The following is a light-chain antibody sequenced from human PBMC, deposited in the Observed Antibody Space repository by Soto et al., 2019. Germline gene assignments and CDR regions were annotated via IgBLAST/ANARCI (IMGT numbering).Light chain of an antibody. V-gene: IGKV3-15*01. Sequence: EIVLTQSPATLSVFPGEKATLSCGASQSVSNNLAWYHQKPGQAPRPLIYGASTRATGVPARFSGSGSGTEFTLTVLSLQSEDSAIYYCLHFFSCPFPFGPGTKVAI. CDR2: GAS. CDR3: LHFFSCPFP. J-gene: IGKJ3*01. CDR1: QSVSNN.